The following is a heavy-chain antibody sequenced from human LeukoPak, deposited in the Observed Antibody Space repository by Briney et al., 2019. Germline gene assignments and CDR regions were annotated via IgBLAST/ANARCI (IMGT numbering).Heavy chain of an antibody. D-gene: IGHD1-26*01. Sequence: GGSLRLSCAASGFIFGDYWMSWVRQAPGKGLEWVANIDRNGRERYYMDPVKGRFTISRDNARNSLFLEMNSLRADDTGVYYCARDLVGASYYWGQGTLVTVSS. J-gene: IGHJ4*02. CDR2: IDRNGRER. CDR3: ARDLVGASYY. CDR1: GFIFGDYW. V-gene: IGHV3-7*01.